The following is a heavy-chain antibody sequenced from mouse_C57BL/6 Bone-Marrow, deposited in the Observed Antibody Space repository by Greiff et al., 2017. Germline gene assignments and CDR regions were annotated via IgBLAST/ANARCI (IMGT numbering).Heavy chain of an antibody. CDR1: GYTFTDYE. J-gene: IGHJ2*01. V-gene: IGHV1-15*01. CDR2: IDPETGGT. CDR3: TRSPYGNYYFDY. Sequence: QVQLQQSGAELVRPGASVTLSCKASGYTFTDYEMHWVKQTPVHGLEWIGAIDPETGGTAYNQKFKGKAILTADKSSSTAYMELRSLTSKNSAVYYCTRSPYGNYYFDYWGQGTTRTVSS. D-gene: IGHD2-1*01.